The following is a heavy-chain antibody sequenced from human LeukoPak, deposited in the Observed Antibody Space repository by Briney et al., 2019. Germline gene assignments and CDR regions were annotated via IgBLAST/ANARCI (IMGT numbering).Heavy chain of an antibody. CDR2: ISAYNGDT. Sequence: ASVKASCKASGFTFTSYGISWVRQAPGQGLEWMGWISAYNGDTDYAQKLQGRVTMSIDTSTSTAYMELRSLRSDDTAVYYCARVGCSTTSCYKRDYYMDVWGKGTTVTVSS. V-gene: IGHV1-18*01. CDR3: ARVGCSTTSCYKRDYYMDV. D-gene: IGHD2-2*02. J-gene: IGHJ6*03. CDR1: GFTFTSYG.